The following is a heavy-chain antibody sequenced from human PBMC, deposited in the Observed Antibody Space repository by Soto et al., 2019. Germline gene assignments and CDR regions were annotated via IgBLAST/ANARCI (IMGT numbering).Heavy chain of an antibody. CDR2: ISATGGGT. CDR1: GFKFSNYA. V-gene: IGHV3-23*01. Sequence: GGSLRLSCAASGFKFSNYAMSWARQAPGKGLEWVSLISATGGGTYYADSVKGRFTISRDNSHNTLYLQVHSLTAEDTAVYYCAKDRRAGGNSAFYFNFWGQGAQVTVSS. CDR3: AKDRRAGGNSAFYFNF. J-gene: IGHJ4*02. D-gene: IGHD3-16*01.